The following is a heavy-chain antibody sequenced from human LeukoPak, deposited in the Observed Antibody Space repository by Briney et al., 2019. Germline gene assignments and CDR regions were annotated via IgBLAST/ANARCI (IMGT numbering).Heavy chain of an antibody. CDR1: GGSISSDY. J-gene: IGHJ4*02. V-gene: IGHV4-59*01. CDR3: ARGAGWYQF. Sequence: PSETLSLTCTVSGGSISSDYWSWLRQPPGKGLEWIGYIYYTGSTNYNPSLKNRVTISVDTSRNQFSLKMSSVTAADTAVYYCARGAGWYQFWGQGTLVTVSS. D-gene: IGHD6-19*01. CDR2: IYYTGST.